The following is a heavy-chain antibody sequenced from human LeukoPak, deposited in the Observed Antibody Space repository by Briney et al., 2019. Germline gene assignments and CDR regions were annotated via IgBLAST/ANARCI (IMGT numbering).Heavy chain of an antibody. CDR3: ARGLPPRRDYDSNGYYSYYFDY. J-gene: IGHJ4*02. V-gene: IGHV1-18*01. D-gene: IGHD3-22*01. Sequence: ASVKVSCKASGYTFTNYGISWVRQAPGQGLRGMGWISAYNGHTKYSQKVQGRVTVTTDTSTSTAFMEVRSPRSDDTGVYYCARGLPPRRDYDSNGYYSYYFDYWGQGTLVTVSS. CDR1: GYTFTNYG. CDR2: ISAYNGHT.